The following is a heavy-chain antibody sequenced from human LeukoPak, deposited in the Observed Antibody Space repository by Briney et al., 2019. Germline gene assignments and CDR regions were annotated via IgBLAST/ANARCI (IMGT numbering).Heavy chain of an antibody. CDR2: ISYDGSNK. J-gene: IGHJ4*02. D-gene: IGHD6-19*01. CDR1: GFTFSSYA. V-gene: IGHV3-30-3*01. CDR3: ARDRGSSGWYVGYFDY. Sequence: PGRSLRLSCAASGFTFSSYAMHWVRQAPGKGLEWVAVISYDGSNKYYADSVKGRFTISRDNSKNTLYLQMNSLRAEDTAVYYCARDRGSSGWYVGYFDYWGQGTLVIVSS.